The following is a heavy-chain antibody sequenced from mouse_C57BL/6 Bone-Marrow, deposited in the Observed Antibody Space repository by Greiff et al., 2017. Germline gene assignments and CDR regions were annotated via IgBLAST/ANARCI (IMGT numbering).Heavy chain of an antibody. Sequence: QVQLKQSGPELVRPGVSVKISCKGSGYTFTDYSMHWVKQSHAKSLEWIGVISTYYGDASYNQKFKDKATMTVDKSSSTAYMELARLTSEDSAVEFCVCRRVGLRRWFAYWGQGTLVTVSA. CDR1: GYTFTDYS. D-gene: IGHD2-4*01. V-gene: IGHV1-67*01. CDR2: ISTYYGDA. J-gene: IGHJ3*01. CDR3: VCRRVGLRRWFAY.